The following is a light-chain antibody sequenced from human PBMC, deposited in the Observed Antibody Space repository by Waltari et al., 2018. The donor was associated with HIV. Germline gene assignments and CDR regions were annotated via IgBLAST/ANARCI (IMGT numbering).Light chain of an antibody. J-gene: IGLJ3*02. CDR2: EVS. V-gene: IGLV2-23*02. CDR3: CSYGGGSTFNWV. CDR1: SSNIGSYNL. Sequence: QSALTQPASVSGSPGQSITISCTGASSNIGSYNLVSWYQQHPGKAPKLMIYEVSKRPSGVSDRFSGSKSGNTASLTISGLQAEDEADYYCCSYGGGSTFNWVFGGGTKLTVL.